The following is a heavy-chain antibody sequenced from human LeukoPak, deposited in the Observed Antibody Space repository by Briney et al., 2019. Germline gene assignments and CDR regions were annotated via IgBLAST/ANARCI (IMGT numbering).Heavy chain of an antibody. Sequence: GGSLRLSCAASGFTFSSYEMNWVRQPPGKGLEWVSYISSSGSTIYYADSVKGRFTISRDNAKNSLYLQMNSLRAEDTAVYYCARKGREFDYWGQGTLVTVSS. CDR2: ISSSGSTI. V-gene: IGHV3-48*03. CDR3: ARKGREFDY. J-gene: IGHJ4*02. D-gene: IGHD5-24*01. CDR1: GFTFSSYE.